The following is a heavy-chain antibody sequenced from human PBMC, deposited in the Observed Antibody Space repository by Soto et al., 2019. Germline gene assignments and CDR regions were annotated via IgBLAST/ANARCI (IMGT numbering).Heavy chain of an antibody. Sequence: SETLSLTCTVSGGSISSGGYYWSWIRQHPGKGLEWIGYIYYSGSTYYNPSLKSRVTISVDTSKNQFSLKLSSVTAADTAVYYCARVGGYCSGGSCYRLRYYFDYWGQGTLVTVSS. CDR1: GGSISSGGYY. J-gene: IGHJ4*02. V-gene: IGHV4-31*03. D-gene: IGHD2-15*01. CDR2: IYYSGST. CDR3: ARVGGYCSGGSCYRLRYYFDY.